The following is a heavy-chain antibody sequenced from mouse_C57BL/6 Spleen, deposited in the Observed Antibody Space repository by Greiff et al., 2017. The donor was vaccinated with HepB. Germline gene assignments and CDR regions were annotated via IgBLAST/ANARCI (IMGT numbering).Heavy chain of an antibody. CDR1: GYTFTSYW. CDR3: ARWGYYDGFAY. D-gene: IGHD2-4*01. CDR2: INPGSGST. V-gene: IGHV1-55*01. Sequence: QVQLQQPGAELVKPGASVKMSCKASGYTFTSYWITWVKQRPGQGLEWIGDINPGSGSTNYNEKFKGKATLTVDTSSSTSYMQLSSLTSEDSAVYYCARWGYYDGFAYWGHGTPVTVSA. J-gene: IGHJ3*01.